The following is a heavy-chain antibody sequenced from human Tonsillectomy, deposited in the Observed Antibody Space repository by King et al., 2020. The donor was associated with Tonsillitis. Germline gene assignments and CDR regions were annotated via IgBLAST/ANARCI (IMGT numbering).Heavy chain of an antibody. V-gene: IGHV1-8*01. CDR1: GYTFTSYN. Sequence: QLVQSGAEVKKPGASVKVSCKASGYTFTSYNISWVRQATGQGLEWMGWMSPDSGNTGYAQKFQGRVTMTRNTSIRTAYMELSSLRSEDTAVYYCARLFGQYGQRSNWFDPWGQGTLVTVSS. D-gene: IGHD4-17*01. CDR3: ARLFGQYGQRSNWFDP. CDR2: MSPDSGNT. J-gene: IGHJ5*02.